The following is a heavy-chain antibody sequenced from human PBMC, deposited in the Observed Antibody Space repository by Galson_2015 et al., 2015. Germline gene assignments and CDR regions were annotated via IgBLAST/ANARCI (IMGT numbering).Heavy chain of an antibody. V-gene: IGHV1-69*13. CDR1: GGSFGDYP. CDR2: IIPIFGTS. Sequence: SVKVSCKASGGSFGDYPFTWVRQAPGLGLEWLGGIIPIFGTSDYAQKFQGRLTITADGSTNTVYMELSRLTSEDTAVYYCARTGRDQLHYYYGLDVWGQGTTVTVSS. CDR3: ARTGRDQLHYYYGLDV. D-gene: IGHD3/OR15-3a*01. J-gene: IGHJ6*02.